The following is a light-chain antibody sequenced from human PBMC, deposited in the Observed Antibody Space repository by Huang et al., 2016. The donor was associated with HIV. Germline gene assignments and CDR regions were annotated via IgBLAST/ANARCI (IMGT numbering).Light chain of an antibody. V-gene: IGKV3-20*01. Sequence: EVVLTQSPGTLSLSPGERGTLSCRASESVTSGHLAWYQQKPGQAPRLLIYGASARATGIPDRFVGSGSGTGFTLTISRLEAEDSATYYCQQYDITPWTFGQGTKVEIK. CDR1: ESVTSGH. CDR2: GAS. J-gene: IGKJ1*01. CDR3: QQYDITPWT.